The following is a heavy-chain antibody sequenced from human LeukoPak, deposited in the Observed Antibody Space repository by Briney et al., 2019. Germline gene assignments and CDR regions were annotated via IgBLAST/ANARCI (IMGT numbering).Heavy chain of an antibody. D-gene: IGHD3-22*01. CDR2: INPNSGGT. CDR3: ARDHASDYYDSSGTPDY. Sequence: ASVKVSCKASGYTFTGYYMHWVRQAPGQGLEWMGWINPNSGGTNYAQKFQGRVTMTRDTSISTAYMELSRLRSDDTAVYYCARDHASDYYDSSGTPDYWGQGTLVTVSS. V-gene: IGHV1-2*02. CDR1: GYTFTGYY. J-gene: IGHJ4*02.